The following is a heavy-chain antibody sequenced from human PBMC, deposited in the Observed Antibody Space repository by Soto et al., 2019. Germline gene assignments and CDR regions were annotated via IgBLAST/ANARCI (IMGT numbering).Heavy chain of an antibody. D-gene: IGHD2-15*01. CDR1: GFTFSSYA. V-gene: IGHV3-23*01. Sequence: EVQLLESGGGLVQPGGSLRLSCAASGFTFSSYAMSWVRQAPGKGLEWVSAISGSGGSTYYADSVKGRFTISRDNSKNTLYLQMNSLRTEDTAVYYCAKVCSGGNCYGEFDYWGQGTLVTVSS. CDR3: AKVCSGGNCYGEFDY. CDR2: ISGSGGST. J-gene: IGHJ4*02.